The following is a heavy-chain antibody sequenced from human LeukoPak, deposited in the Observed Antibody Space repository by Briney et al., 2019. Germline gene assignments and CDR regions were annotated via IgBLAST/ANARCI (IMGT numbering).Heavy chain of an antibody. CDR2: IKQDGSEI. D-gene: IGHD3-10*01. V-gene: IGHV3-7*05. Sequence: GGSLRLSCAASGFTFSSHWMSWVRQAPGKGLEWVANIKQDGSEIHYVDSVKGRLTISRDNAKNSVFLQMNSLRAEDTAVYYCVRESLSGGGDYWGQGTLVTVSS. CDR1: GFTFSSHW. J-gene: IGHJ4*02. CDR3: VRESLSGGGDY.